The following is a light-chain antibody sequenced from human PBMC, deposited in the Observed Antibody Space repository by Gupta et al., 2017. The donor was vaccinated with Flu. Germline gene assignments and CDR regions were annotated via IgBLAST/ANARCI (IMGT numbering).Light chain of an antibody. CDR2: GAS. CDR1: QSISNN. CDR3: QQYSHWPTYT. V-gene: IGKV3-15*01. J-gene: IGKJ2*01. Sequence: ATLFVSPGEGVTLSCRASQSISNNLAWYQQKPGQAPRLLIYGASTRDTGIPARFSGSGCGTEFTLTISIRQSEDFAVYYCQQYSHWPTYTFGQWTKLEI.